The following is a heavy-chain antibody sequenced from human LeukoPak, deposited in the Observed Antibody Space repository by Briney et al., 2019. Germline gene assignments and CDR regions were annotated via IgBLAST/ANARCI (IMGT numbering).Heavy chain of an antibody. CDR1: GFTFSDYY. Sequence: PGGSLRLSCAASGFTFSDYYMSWIRQAPGKGLEWVSYISSSGSTIYYADSVKGRFTISRDNSKNTLYLQMNSLRAEDTAVYYCAKVGYRYSNGLNAFDIWGQGTMVTVSS. J-gene: IGHJ3*02. V-gene: IGHV3-11*04. CDR3: AKVGYRYSNGLNAFDI. D-gene: IGHD6-25*01. CDR2: ISSSGSTI.